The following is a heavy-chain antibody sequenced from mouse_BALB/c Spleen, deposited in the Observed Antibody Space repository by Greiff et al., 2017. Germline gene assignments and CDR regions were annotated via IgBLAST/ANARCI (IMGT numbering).Heavy chain of an antibody. J-gene: IGHJ4*01. D-gene: IGHD4-1*01. CDR3: ARGNWDAMDY. Sequence: VKVVESGPGLVAPSQSLSITCTVSGFSLTSYGVHWVRQPPGKGLEWLGVIWAGGSTNYNSALMSRLSISKDNSKSQVFLKMNSLQTDDTAMYYCARGNWDAMDYWGQGTSVTVSS. CDR2: IWAGGST. V-gene: IGHV2-9*02. CDR1: GFSLTSYG.